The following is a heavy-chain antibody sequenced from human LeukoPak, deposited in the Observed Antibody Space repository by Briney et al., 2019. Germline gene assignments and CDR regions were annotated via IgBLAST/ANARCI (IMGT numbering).Heavy chain of an antibody. Sequence: SETLSLTCTVSGYSISSGDYYWSWIRQPPGKGLEWIGYIYYSGSTYYNPSLKSRVTISVDTSKNQFSLKLSSVTAADTAVYYCARVAPADYYYYYYYMDVWGKGTTVTASS. CDR2: IYYSGST. CDR3: ARVAPADYYYYYYYMDV. V-gene: IGHV4-30-4*08. CDR1: GYSISSGDYY. J-gene: IGHJ6*03. D-gene: IGHD6-13*01.